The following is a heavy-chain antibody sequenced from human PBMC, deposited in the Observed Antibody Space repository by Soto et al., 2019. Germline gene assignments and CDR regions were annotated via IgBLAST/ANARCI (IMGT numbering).Heavy chain of an antibody. CDR3: ARGKGMEENYYYYGLDI. Sequence: ASVKVSCKASGYTFTTHAMHWVRQAPGQSLEWMGWINGGTGQTKHSQRCQVRVNITRDTSASTAYMELSSLRYEDTAVYYCARGKGMEENYYYYGLDIWGQGTTVTVSS. J-gene: IGHJ6*02. CDR1: GYTFTTHA. CDR2: INGGTGQT. D-gene: IGHD1-1*01. V-gene: IGHV1-3*01.